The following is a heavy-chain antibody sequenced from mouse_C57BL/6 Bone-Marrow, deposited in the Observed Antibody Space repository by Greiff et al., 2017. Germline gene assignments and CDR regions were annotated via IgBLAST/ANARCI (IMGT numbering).Heavy chain of an antibody. CDR1: GYTFTDYE. CDR2: IDPETGGT. V-gene: IGHV1-15*01. CDR3: TRSGYYGSSYG. J-gene: IGHJ3*01. D-gene: IGHD1-1*01. Sequence: QVQLQQSGAELVRPGASVTLSCKASGYTFTDYEMHWVKQTPVHGLEWIGAIDPETGGTAYNQKFKGKAILTADKSSSTAYMELRSLTSEDSAVYYCTRSGYYGSSYGWGQVTLVTVSA.